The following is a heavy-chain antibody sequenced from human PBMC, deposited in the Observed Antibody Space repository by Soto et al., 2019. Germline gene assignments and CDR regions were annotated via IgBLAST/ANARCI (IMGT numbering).Heavy chain of an antibody. D-gene: IGHD6-13*01. J-gene: IGHJ4*02. CDR2: INHSGST. V-gene: IGHV4-34*01. CDR1: GGSFSGYY. Sequence: SETLSLTCAVYGGSFSGYYWSWIRQPPGKGLEWIGEINHSGSTNYNPSLKSRVTISVDTSKNQFSLKLSSVTAADTAVYYCAGGGGSSWPPPFDYWGQGTLVAVSS. CDR3: AGGGGSSWPPPFDY.